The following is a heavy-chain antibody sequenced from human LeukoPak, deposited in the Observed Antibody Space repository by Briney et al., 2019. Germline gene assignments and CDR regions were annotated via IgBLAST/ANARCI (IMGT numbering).Heavy chain of an antibody. D-gene: IGHD5-18*01. Sequence: GGSLRLSCAASGFTFSSAWVSWVRQAPGKGLEWVGRIKSKTSGGTTDYAAPVKGRFAISREDSKNTLYLQMNSLKTEDAAVYYCTTEGYTYGYHSFDIWGQGTMVTVSS. V-gene: IGHV3-15*01. CDR3: TTEGYTYGYHSFDI. CDR2: IKSKTSGGTT. J-gene: IGHJ3*02. CDR1: GFTFSSAW.